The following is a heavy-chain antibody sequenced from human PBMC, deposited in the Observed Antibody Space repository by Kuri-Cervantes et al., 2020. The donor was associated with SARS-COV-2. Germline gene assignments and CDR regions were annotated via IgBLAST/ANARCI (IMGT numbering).Heavy chain of an antibody. D-gene: IGHD1-26*01. CDR3: AGGVATLLGFDY. V-gene: IGHV3-23*01. J-gene: IGHJ4*02. CDR2: ITGGGGNT. Sequence: GESLKISCAASGFTFSNYAMTWVRQAPGKGLDWVSTITGGGGNTYYADSVRGRLIISRDNSKNTLYLQIHSLRAEDTAVYYCAGGVATLLGFDYWGQGTLVTVSS. CDR1: GFTFSNYA.